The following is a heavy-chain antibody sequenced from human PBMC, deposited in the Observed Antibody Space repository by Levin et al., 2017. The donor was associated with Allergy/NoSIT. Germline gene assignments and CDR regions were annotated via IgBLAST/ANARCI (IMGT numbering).Heavy chain of an antibody. CDR2: IRSNAKNYAT. Sequence: PGGSLRLSCAASGFTFSGSAVHWVRQASGQGLEWVGHIRSNAKNYATEFAASVKGRFTISTDDSKNTAYLQMNSLKTEDTAVYYCTRHLGDPAPLRFDPWGQGTLVTVSS. D-gene: IGHD2-21*02. J-gene: IGHJ5*02. CDR1: GFTFSGSA. V-gene: IGHV3-73*01. CDR3: TRHLGDPAPLRFDP.